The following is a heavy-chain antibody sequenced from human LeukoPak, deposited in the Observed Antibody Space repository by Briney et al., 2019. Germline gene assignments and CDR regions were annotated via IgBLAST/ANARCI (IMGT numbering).Heavy chain of an antibody. Sequence: SETLSLTCTVSGSSVSSYYWSWIRQLPEKGLEWIGYISNSGSTNYNPALKSRVTISVDMSKSQFSLKVSSVTAADTAVYYCASVYCSGRNCHPYYFDYWGQGILVTVSS. D-gene: IGHD2-15*01. V-gene: IGHV4-59*02. CDR1: GSSVSSYY. CDR2: ISNSGST. CDR3: ASVYCSGRNCHPYYFDY. J-gene: IGHJ4*02.